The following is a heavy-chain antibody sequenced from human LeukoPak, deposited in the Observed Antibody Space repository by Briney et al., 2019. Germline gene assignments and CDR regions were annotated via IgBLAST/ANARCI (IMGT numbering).Heavy chain of an antibody. CDR2: ISAYNGNT. Sequence: ASVKVSCKASGYTFTSYGISWVRQAPGQGLEWMGWISAYNGNTNYAQKLQGRVTMTTDTSTSTAYMELRSLRSDDTAVYYCARDLWVPAAPHYFDYWGQGTLVTVSP. J-gene: IGHJ4*02. D-gene: IGHD2-2*01. V-gene: IGHV1-18*04. CDR1: GYTFTSYG. CDR3: ARDLWVPAAPHYFDY.